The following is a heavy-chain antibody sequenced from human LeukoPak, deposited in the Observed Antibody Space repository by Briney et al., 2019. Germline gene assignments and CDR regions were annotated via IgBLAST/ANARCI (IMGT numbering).Heavy chain of an antibody. CDR3: ASHYSNRVDF. CDR1: GFTFSSYW. Sequence: PGGSLRLSCAASGFTFSSYWMHWARQAPGKGLVWVSRINRGESSTSYADSVKGRFTISRDNAKNTLYLQMNSLRAEDTAVYYCASHYSNRVDFWGQGTLVTVSS. V-gene: IGHV3-74*01. D-gene: IGHD4-11*01. J-gene: IGHJ4*02. CDR2: INRGESST.